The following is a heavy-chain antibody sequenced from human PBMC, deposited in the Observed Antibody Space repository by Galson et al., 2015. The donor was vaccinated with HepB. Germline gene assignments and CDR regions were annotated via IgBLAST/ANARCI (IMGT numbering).Heavy chain of an antibody. D-gene: IGHD6-19*01. CDR3: ARAGLVRAGTGELGAFDI. CDR1: GSSFTSYW. CDR2: IYPGDSDT. V-gene: IGHV5-51*01. J-gene: IGHJ3*02. Sequence: QSGAEVKKPGESLKISCKGSGSSFTSYWIGWVRQMPGKGLEWMGIIYPGDSDTRYSPSFQGQVTISADKSISTAYLQWSSLKASDTAVYSCARAGLVRAGTGELGAFDIWGQGTMVTVSS.